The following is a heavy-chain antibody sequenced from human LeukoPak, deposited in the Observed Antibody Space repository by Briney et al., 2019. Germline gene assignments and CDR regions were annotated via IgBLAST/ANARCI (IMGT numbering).Heavy chain of an antibody. CDR2: INSDGSST. Sequence: GGSLRLSCAASGFTFSSYWMHWVRQAPGKGLVRVSRINSDGSSTSYADSVKGRFTISRDNAKNTLYLQMNSLRAEDTAVYYCARDRSSYGDYVAFDIWGQGTMVTVSS. D-gene: IGHD4-17*01. J-gene: IGHJ3*02. CDR1: GFTFSSYW. V-gene: IGHV3-74*01. CDR3: ARDRSSYGDYVAFDI.